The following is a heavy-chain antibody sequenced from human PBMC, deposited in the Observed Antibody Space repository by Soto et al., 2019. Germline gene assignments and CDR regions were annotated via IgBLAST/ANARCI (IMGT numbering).Heavy chain of an antibody. CDR2: IYSSGRT. CDR3: ARGKRDSTSCLDV. J-gene: IGHJ6*02. V-gene: IGHV4-59*01. Sequence: PSETRSLTCRVATGSINGYYWNWIRQAPGKGRGWRGLIYSSGRTNDNPTPKRRATISVDRSKNQVSLKLTSVTAADTALYYCARGKRDSTSCLDVWGQGTTVTVSS. D-gene: IGHD2-2*01. CDR1: TGSINGYY.